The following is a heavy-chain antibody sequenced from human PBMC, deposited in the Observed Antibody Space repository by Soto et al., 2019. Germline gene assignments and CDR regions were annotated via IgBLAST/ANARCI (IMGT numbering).Heavy chain of an antibody. V-gene: IGHV3-30-3*01. D-gene: IGHD1-26*01. CDR2: ISYDGSNK. J-gene: IGHJ6*02. CDR1: GFTFSSYA. Sequence: GGSLRLSCAASGFTFSSYAMHWVRQAPGKGLEWVAVISYDGSNKYYADSVKGRFTISRDNSKNTLYLQMNSLRAEDTAVYYCARDLDSGSYRYYYGMDVWGQGTTVTVSS. CDR3: ARDLDSGSYRYYYGMDV.